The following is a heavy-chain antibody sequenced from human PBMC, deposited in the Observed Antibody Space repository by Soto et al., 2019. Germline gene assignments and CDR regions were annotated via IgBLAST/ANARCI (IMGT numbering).Heavy chain of an antibody. Sequence: QVQLVESGGGLVKPGGSLRLSCAASGIVFSDYMSWVPQAPGKGLEWLSYISGSGRTIYSADSVKGRFTISRANATNTLYLRMTNVRTGSTAVYYRARLPSPWGWFDPWGQGTLVTVSS. D-gene: IGHD3-16*01. V-gene: IGHV3-11*01. J-gene: IGHJ5*02. CDR3: ARLPSPWGWFDP. CDR1: GIVFSDY. CDR2: ISGSGRTI.